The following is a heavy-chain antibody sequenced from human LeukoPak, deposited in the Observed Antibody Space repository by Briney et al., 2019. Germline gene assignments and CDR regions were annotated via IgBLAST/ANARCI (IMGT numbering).Heavy chain of an antibody. Sequence: SVKVSCKASGGTFSSYAISWVRQAPGQGLEWMGVIIPIFGTANYAQKFQGRVTITADESTSTAYMELSSLRSEDTAVYYCARGSYVEYGLYYYYYMDVWGKGTTVTVSS. D-gene: IGHD2-2*01. CDR1: GGTFSSYA. CDR2: IIPIFGTA. V-gene: IGHV1-69*01. CDR3: ARGSYVEYGLYYYYYMDV. J-gene: IGHJ6*03.